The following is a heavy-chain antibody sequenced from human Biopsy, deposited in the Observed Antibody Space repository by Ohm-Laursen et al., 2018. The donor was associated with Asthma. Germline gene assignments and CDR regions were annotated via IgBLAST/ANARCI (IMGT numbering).Heavy chain of an antibody. Sequence: ASAKVSCKTSGYTFNSAGITWVRQAPGQGLEWMGWISVYNGNTKVAQKLQDRVTMITDTSTSTAYMDLRSLRSDDTAVYFCARAVDYSHYYGIDVWGQGTTVTVS. V-gene: IGHV1-18*01. CDR3: ARAVDYSHYYGIDV. CDR2: ISVYNGNT. CDR1: GYTFNSAG. J-gene: IGHJ6*02. D-gene: IGHD3-10*01.